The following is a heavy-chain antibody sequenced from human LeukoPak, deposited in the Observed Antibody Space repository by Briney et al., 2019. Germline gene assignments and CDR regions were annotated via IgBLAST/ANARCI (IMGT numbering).Heavy chain of an antibody. J-gene: IGHJ4*02. Sequence: SETLSLTCTVSGGSISSSTYYWGWIRQPPGKGLEWIGSIYHSGSTYHNPSLKSRVTISGDMSKNQFSLKLSSVTAADTAVYYCASYDFWSGYLDYWGQGTLVTVSS. CDR3: ASYDFWSGYLDY. CDR2: IYHSGST. CDR1: GGSISSSTYY. D-gene: IGHD3-3*01. V-gene: IGHV4-39*07.